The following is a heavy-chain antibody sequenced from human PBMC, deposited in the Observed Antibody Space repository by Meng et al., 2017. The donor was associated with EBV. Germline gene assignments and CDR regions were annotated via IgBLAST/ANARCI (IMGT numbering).Heavy chain of an antibody. CDR2: VNHAGRT. CDR3: AEGRGTFDY. CDR1: GESFSGDY. V-gene: IGHV4-34*01. J-gene: IGHJ4*02. Sequence: VQLQRWGVGLSKPSETLSLPGCLSGESFSGDYCGGVGQSPGKGLEWSGEVNHAGRTNFNPSLKSRVSISLDTSKNQFSLKLNSVTVADTALYYCAEGRGTFDYWGRGTLVTVSS.